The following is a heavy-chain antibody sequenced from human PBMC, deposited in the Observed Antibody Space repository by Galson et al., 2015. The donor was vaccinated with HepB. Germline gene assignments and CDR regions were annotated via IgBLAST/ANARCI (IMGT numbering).Heavy chain of an antibody. Sequence: QSGAEVKKPGESLKISCKGSGYSFTSYWIGWVHQMPGKGLEWMGIIYPGDSDTRYSPSFQGQVTISADKSISTAYLQWSSLKASDTAMYYCARGDYDFWSGYDTGSYGMDVWGQGTTVTVSS. CDR1: GYSFTSYW. CDR2: IYPGDSDT. D-gene: IGHD3-3*01. J-gene: IGHJ6*02. CDR3: ARGDYDFWSGYDTGSYGMDV. V-gene: IGHV5-51*03.